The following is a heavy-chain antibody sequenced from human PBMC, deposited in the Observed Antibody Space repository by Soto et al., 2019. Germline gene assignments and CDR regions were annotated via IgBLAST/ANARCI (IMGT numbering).Heavy chain of an antibody. Sequence: QLQLQESGPGLVKPSETLSLTCTVSGVSLRSSTYYWGWIRQPPGKGLEWIGSIWYSGSTYYSPSLKSRVTISEDKAKNQFSLKLNSVTAADTAVYYCARSRGFGEDLCYFDYWGQGTLVTVSS. CDR1: GVSLRSSTYY. CDR3: ARSRGFGEDLCYFDY. J-gene: IGHJ4*02. D-gene: IGHD3-10*01. V-gene: IGHV4-39*01. CDR2: IWYSGST.